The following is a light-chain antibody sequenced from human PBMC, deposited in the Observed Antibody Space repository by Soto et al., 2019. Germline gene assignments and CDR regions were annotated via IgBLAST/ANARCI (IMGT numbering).Light chain of an antibody. CDR1: SSNIGTNY. CDR2: RND. V-gene: IGLV1-47*01. J-gene: IGLJ2*01. Sequence: VLTQPPSASGTPGQRVTISCSGSSSNIGTNYVYWYQQFPGTAPKLLIYRNDQRPSGVPDRFSGSKSGTSASLAISGLRSEDEADYYCAAWDESLSSRVFGGGTKLTVL. CDR3: AAWDESLSSRV.